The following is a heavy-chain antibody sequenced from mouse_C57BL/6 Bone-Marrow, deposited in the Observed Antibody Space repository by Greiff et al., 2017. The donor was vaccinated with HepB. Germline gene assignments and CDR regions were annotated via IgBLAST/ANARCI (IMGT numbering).Heavy chain of an antibody. CDR3: ARTYYDYDGLDY. Sequence: VQLQQSGAELARPGASVKLSCKASGYTFTSYGISWVKQRTGQGLEWIGEIYPRSGNTYYNEKFKCKATLTADKSSSTAYMELRSLTSEDSAVYFCARTYYDYDGLDYWGQGTTLTVSS. D-gene: IGHD2-4*01. CDR1: GYTFTSYG. J-gene: IGHJ2*01. V-gene: IGHV1-81*01. CDR2: IYPRSGNT.